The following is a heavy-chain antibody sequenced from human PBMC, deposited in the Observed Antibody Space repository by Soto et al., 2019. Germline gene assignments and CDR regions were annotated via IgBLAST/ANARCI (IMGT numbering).Heavy chain of an antibody. V-gene: IGHV4-61*01. CDR3: ARASYGFDP. J-gene: IGHJ5*02. Sequence: PSETLSLTCSVSGGSVRSGTYYWSWLRQRPGKRPEWIAYIYYTGSTNYNPSLKSRVTISLDTSRNQFSLKLSSVTAADTAVYYCARASYGFDPWGQGTLVTVSS. CDR2: IYYTGST. CDR1: GGSVRSGTYY. D-gene: IGHD4-17*01.